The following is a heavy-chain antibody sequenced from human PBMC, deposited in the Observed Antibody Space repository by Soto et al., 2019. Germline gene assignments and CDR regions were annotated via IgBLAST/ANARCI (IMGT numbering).Heavy chain of an antibody. CDR1: GGSISSYY. CDR3: ARGIAAAGIDWSDP. Sequence: SETLSLTCTVSGGSISSYYWSWIRQPPGKGLEWIGYIYYSGSTNYNPSLKSRVTISVDTSKNQFSLKLSSVTAADTAVYYCARGIAAAGIDWSDPWGQGTLVTVSS. CDR2: IYYSGST. D-gene: IGHD6-13*01. J-gene: IGHJ5*02. V-gene: IGHV4-59*01.